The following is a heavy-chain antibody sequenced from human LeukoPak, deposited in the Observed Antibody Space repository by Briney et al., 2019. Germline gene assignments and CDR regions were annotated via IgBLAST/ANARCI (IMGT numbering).Heavy chain of an antibody. CDR3: ARTRKTKRDYGSGSPDAFDI. CDR1: GGSISSSSYC. Sequence: SETLSLTCTVSGGSISSSSYCWGSIRQPPGKGLEWIGSIYYSGSTYYNPSLKSRVTISVDTSKNQFSLKLSSVTAANTAVYYCARTRKTKRDYGSGSPDAFDIWGQGTMVTVSS. D-gene: IGHD3-10*01. V-gene: IGHV4-39*07. CDR2: IYYSGST. J-gene: IGHJ3*02.